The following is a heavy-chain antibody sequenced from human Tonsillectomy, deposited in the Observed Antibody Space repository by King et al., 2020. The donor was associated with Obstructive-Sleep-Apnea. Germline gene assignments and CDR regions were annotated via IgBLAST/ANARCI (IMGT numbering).Heavy chain of an antibody. CDR2: IYYSGTT. D-gene: IGHD3-10*01. CDR3: ARDHGGAPPYYFDY. CDR1: GGSISSGDYY. V-gene: IGHV4-30-4*01. J-gene: IGHJ4*02. Sequence: VQLQESGPGLVKPSQTLSLTCTVSGGSISSGDYYWNWIRQPPGKGLEWIGYIYYSGTTYYNPSLKSRVTFSVDTSKNQFSLKLSSVTAADPAVYYCARDHGGAPPYYFDYWGQGTLVTVSS.